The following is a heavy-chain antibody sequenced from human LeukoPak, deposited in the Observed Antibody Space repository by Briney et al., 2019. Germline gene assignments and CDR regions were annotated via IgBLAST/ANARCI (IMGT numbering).Heavy chain of an antibody. CDR2: IKSKTDGGTT. D-gene: IGHD3-22*01. J-gene: IGHJ3*02. CDR1: GFTFSNAW. V-gene: IGHV3-15*01. CDR3: TTDSYYYDSSGYFRAAFDI. Sequence: PGGSLRLSCAASGFTFSNAWMSWVRQAPGKGLEWVGRIKSKTDGGTTDYAAPVKGRFTISRDDSKNTLYLQMNSLKTEDTAVYYCTTDSYYYDSSGYFRAAFDIWGQGTMVTVSS.